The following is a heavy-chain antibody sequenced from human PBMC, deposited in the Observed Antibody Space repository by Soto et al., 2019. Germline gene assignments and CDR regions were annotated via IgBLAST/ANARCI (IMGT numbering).Heavy chain of an antibody. CDR1: GFSLSSPAVS. CDR3: AHGSGWLFDQ. J-gene: IGHJ4*02. Sequence: QITLKESGPALVSPTQTLTLTCTFSGFSLSSPAVSVGWIRQAPGQAPEWLALMYWNDDNHYSPPLRNRLTLAKDTSRNQVVLTMTNVDPADTATYYCAHGSGWLFDQLGQGTLVTVTS. V-gene: IGHV2-5*01. CDR2: MYWNDDN. D-gene: IGHD3-22*01.